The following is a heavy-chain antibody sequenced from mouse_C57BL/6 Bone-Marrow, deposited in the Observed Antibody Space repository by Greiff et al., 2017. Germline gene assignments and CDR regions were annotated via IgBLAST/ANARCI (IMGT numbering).Heavy chain of an antibody. CDR3: ARLGAQATSFDY. Sequence: QVQLQQSGAELVKPGASVKMSCKASGYTFTSYWITWVKQRPGQGLVWIGDIYPGSGSTNYNEKFKSKATLTVDTSSSTAYMQLSSLTSEDSAVYYCARLGAQATSFDYWGQGTTLTVSS. V-gene: IGHV1-55*01. CDR1: GYTFTSYW. D-gene: IGHD3-2*02. CDR2: IYPGSGST. J-gene: IGHJ2*01.